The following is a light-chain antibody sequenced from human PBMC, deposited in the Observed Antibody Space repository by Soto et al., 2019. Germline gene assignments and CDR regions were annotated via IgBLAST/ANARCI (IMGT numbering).Light chain of an antibody. V-gene: IGLV4-69*01. CDR2: LNSDGSH. Sequence: QLVLTQSPSASASLGASVKLTCTLTSGHSSYAIAWHQQQPEKAPRYLMKLNSDGSHYRGDGIPDRFSGSSSGAERYLTTSSLQSEDEADYYCQTWGTGKGVFGGGTQLTVL. J-gene: IGLJ2*01. CDR3: QTWGTGKGV. CDR1: SGHSSYA.